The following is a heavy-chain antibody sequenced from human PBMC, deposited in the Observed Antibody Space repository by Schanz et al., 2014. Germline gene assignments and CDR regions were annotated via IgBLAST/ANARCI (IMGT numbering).Heavy chain of an antibody. D-gene: IGHD3-3*01. CDR2: ISSGGGST. CDR1: GFTFSSYG. Sequence: EVQLVESGGGLVEPGRSLRLSCAASGFTFSSYGMHWVRQAPGKGLEWVSSISSGGGSTYYADSVKGRFTISRDNSKNTVYLQMNSLRAEDTAVYYCVRDSFFAFDYWGQGTLVTVSS. J-gene: IGHJ4*02. CDR3: VRDSFFAFDY. V-gene: IGHV3-23*04.